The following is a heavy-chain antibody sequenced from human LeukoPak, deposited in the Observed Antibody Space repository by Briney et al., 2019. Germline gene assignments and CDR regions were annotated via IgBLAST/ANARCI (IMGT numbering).Heavy chain of an antibody. V-gene: IGHV4-39*01. CDR3: AGLNRLSGYYDY. CDR2: IYHSGST. Sequence: SETLSLTCTVSGESISSSSYNWGWIRQPPGKGLEWIGSIYHSGSTYYNPSLKSRVTISVDTSKNQFSLKVSFVTAADTAVYYCAGLNRLSGYYDYWGQGTLVTVSS. J-gene: IGHJ4*02. CDR1: GESISSSSYN. D-gene: IGHD3-22*01.